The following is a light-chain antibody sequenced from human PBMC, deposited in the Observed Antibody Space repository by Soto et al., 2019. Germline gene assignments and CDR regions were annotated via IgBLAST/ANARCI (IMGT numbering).Light chain of an antibody. J-gene: IGLJ2*01. V-gene: IGLV1-47*01. CDR2: RID. Sequence: QSVLTQPPSASGTPGQRVTISCSGSSSNIGSNYVYWYQQLPGTAPKLLIYRIDQRPSGVPDRFSGSRSGTSASLAISGLRSEDEADYYCAAWDDSLSVVVFGGGTKLTVL. CDR3: AAWDDSLSVVV. CDR1: SSNIGSNY.